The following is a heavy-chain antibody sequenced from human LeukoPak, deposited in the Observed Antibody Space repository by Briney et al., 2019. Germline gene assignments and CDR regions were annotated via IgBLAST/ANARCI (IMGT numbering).Heavy chain of an antibody. J-gene: IGHJ4*02. CDR2: INHSGST. CDR3: ARQGGYASPFDY. D-gene: IGHD5-12*01. Sequence: SETLSLTCAVYGGSFSGYYWSWIRQPPGKGLEWIGEINHSGSTNYNPSLKSRVTISVDSSKKQFSLKLISVTAADTAVYYCARQGGYASPFDYWGQGTLDTVSS. V-gene: IGHV4-34*01. CDR1: GGSFSGYY.